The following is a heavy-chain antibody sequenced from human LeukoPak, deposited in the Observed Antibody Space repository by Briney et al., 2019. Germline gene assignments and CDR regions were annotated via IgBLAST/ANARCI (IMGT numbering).Heavy chain of an antibody. CDR2: VSYDGSNK. D-gene: IGHD3-22*01. CDR3: ARDLYYYDTSGSAEGY. J-gene: IGHJ4*02. CDR1: GFTFSNYA. V-gene: IGHV3-30-3*01. Sequence: GGSLRLSCAASGFTFSNYAMHWVRQAPGKGLEWVAVVSYDGSNKYYAESVKGRFTISRDNSKNTLYLQMNSLRSEDTAVYYCARDLYYYDTSGSAEGYWGQGTLVTVSS.